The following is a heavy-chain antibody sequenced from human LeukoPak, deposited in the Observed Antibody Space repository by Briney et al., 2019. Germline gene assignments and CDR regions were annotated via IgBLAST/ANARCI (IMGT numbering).Heavy chain of an antibody. D-gene: IGHD6-13*01. Sequence: GGSLGLSCAASGFTFSSYAMHWVRQAPGKGLEWVAVISYDGSNKYYADSVKGRFTISRDNSKNTLYLQMNSLRAEDTAVYYCARDDAAASAPDYWGQGTLVTVSS. CDR2: ISYDGSNK. J-gene: IGHJ4*02. CDR3: ARDDAAASAPDY. V-gene: IGHV3-30-3*01. CDR1: GFTFSSYA.